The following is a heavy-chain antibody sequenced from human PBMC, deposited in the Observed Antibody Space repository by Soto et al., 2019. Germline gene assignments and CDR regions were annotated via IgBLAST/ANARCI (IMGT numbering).Heavy chain of an antibody. CDR1: WETLSSGSYY. CDR2: IYYSGRT. Sequence: TSETLSLPPIVSWETLSSGSYYWGWVRRRPGKGLEWIGSIYYSGRTYYNPSFKSRVTISIDTSKNQFSLKLSSVTATDTAVYYCARQRTTVVTQAYFDHWGQAALVTVSS. CDR3: ARQRTTVVTQAYFDH. D-gene: IGHD2-21*02. J-gene: IGHJ4*02. V-gene: IGHV4-39*01.